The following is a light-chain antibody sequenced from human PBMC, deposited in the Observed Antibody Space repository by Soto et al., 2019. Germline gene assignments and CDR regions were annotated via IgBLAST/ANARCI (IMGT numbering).Light chain of an antibody. Sequence: DVVMTQTPLSLSVTPGQPASISCKSSQSLVHTDGETYLYWSLQKSGQPPQLLIYVVSNRFTGVADRFTGSGSVTDFTLTISRVEAEDVGVSYCMHSIELPRTFSQGTRLDIK. CDR2: VVS. V-gene: IGKV2D-29*01. CDR3: MHSIELPRT. J-gene: IGKJ2*01. CDR1: QSLVHTDGETY.